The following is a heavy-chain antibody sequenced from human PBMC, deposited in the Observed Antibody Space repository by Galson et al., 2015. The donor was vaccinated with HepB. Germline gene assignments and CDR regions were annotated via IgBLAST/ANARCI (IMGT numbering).Heavy chain of an antibody. V-gene: IGHV1-24*01. CDR1: GCTLTRFS. J-gene: IGHJ4*02. CDR3: ATERTSSFY. Sequence: SVTVSCKASGCTLTRFSMRWVRQAPGQGLGWMGGFNPDYGEPIYAQKFQGRVTMTEDTSTNTAYMELSSLRSEDTAVYYCATERTSSFYSGPGALLTASS. D-gene: IGHD6-6*01. CDR2: FNPDYGEP.